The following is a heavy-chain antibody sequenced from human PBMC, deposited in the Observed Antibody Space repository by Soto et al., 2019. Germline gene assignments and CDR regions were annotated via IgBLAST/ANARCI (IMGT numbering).Heavy chain of an antibody. J-gene: IGHJ4*03. CDR1: GDTFIAHY. Sequence: ASVKVSCKVSGDTFIAHYIHWVRQAPGKGFEWIGWTNPNNGDTKYAQNFQGRVTMTRDTSITTVYVELSSLRSGDTAVYFCARDVSPYYGPGSLHGYFDYWGQ. D-gene: IGHD3-10*01. CDR3: ARDVSPYYGPGSLHGYFDY. V-gene: IGHV1-2*02. CDR2: TNPNNGDT.